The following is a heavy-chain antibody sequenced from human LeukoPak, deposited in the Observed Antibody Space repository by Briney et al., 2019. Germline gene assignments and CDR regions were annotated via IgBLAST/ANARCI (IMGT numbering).Heavy chain of an antibody. CDR3: AKGGRYSGYGGQYFDY. V-gene: IGHV1-8*01. CDR2: MNPNSGNT. Sequence: ASVKVSCKASGYTFTSYDINWVRQATGQGLEWMGWMNPNSGNTGCAQKFQGRVTMTRNTSISTAYMELSSLRSEDTAVYYCAKGGRYSGYGGQYFDYWGQGTLVTVSS. CDR1: GYTFTSYD. D-gene: IGHD5-12*01. J-gene: IGHJ4*02.